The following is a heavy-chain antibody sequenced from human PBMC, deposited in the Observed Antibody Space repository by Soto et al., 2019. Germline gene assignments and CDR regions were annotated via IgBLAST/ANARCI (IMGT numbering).Heavy chain of an antibody. CDR3: ARDHCSSTSCSSTFYYYGMDV. Sequence: EVQLLESGGGLVQPGGSLRLSCAASGFTFDSFWMTWVRQAPGKGLEWVANIKQDGSQKYYVDSVKGRFTISRDNAKNSMYLQMNSLRAEDTAMYYCARDHCSSTSCSSTFYYYGMDVWGQRSTVTVYS. V-gene: IGHV3-7*03. D-gene: IGHD2-2*01. CDR1: GFTFDSFW. CDR2: IKQDGSQK. J-gene: IGHJ6*02.